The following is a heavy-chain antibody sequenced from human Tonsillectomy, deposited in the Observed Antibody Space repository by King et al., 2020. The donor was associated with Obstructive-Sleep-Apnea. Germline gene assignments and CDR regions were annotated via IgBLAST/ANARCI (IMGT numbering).Heavy chain of an antibody. CDR2: INRRGTT. Sequence: VQLVESGGGLVQPGGSLRLSCAASGFTFSTYAISWVRQAPGKGLQWVSAINRRGTTFYAGSVRGRFPIPRDNSKYTVDLQVNSLRAEDTAIYYCAKEGGGSGVYWVDSWGQGTLVTVSS. J-gene: IGHJ4*02. CDR3: AKEGGGSGVYWVDS. D-gene: IGHD3-10*01. V-gene: IGHV3-23*04. CDR1: GFTFSTYA.